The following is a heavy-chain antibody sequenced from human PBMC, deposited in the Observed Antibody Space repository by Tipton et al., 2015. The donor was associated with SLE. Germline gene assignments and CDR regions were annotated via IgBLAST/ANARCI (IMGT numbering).Heavy chain of an antibody. CDR2: MNPNSGNT. V-gene: IGHV1-8*03. CDR1: GYTFTSYD. D-gene: IGHD6-19*01. CDR3: ARARAVSHYYYYGMDV. Sequence: QSGAEVKKPGASVKVSCKASGYTFTSYDINWVRQATGQGLEWMGWMNPNSGNTGYAQKFQGRVTITRNTSISTAYMELSSLRSEDTAVYYCARARAVSHYYYYGMDVWGQGTTVTVSS. J-gene: IGHJ6*02.